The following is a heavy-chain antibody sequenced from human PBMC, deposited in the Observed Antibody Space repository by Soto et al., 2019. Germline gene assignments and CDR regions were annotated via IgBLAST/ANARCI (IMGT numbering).Heavy chain of an antibody. J-gene: IGHJ4*02. CDR1: GFSFSSNA. V-gene: IGHV3-30*18. Sequence: QVQLVESGGGVVQPGRSLRLSCAASGFSFSSNAMHWVRQAPGKGLEWVAIISYDGSNKYFADAVKGRFTSSRDNSKKMLDLQLNSLRVEDTAVYYCAKDHVKSGMGEIDYWGQGTLVTVSS. D-gene: IGHD3-16*01. CDR2: ISYDGSNK. CDR3: AKDHVKSGMGEIDY.